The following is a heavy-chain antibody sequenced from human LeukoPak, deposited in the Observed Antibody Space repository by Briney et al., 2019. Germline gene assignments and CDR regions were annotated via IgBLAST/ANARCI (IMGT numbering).Heavy chain of an antibody. D-gene: IGHD4-17*01. V-gene: IGHV2-5*02. CDR2: IYWDDDK. CDR3: AHRATTVTTDYYYYYMDV. CDR1: GFSLSTSGVG. Sequence: KSGPTLVNPTQTLTLTCTFSGFSLSTSGVGVGWIRQPPGKALEWLALIYWDDDKRYSPSLKSRLTITKDTSKNQVVLTMTNMDPVDTATYYCAHRATTVTTDYYYYYMDVWGKGTTVTVSS. J-gene: IGHJ6*03.